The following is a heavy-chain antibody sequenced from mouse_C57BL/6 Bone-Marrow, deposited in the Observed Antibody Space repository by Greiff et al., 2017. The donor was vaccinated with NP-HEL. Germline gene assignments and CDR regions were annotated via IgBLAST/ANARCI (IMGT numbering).Heavy chain of an antibody. CDR3: ARRDNWEGGFAY. Sequence: VQLQQSGSELRSPGSSVKLSCKDFDSEVFPIAYMSWLRQKPGHGFEWIGGILPSIGRTIFGEKFEDKATLDADTLSNTAYLELNSLTSEDSAIYYCARRDNWEGGFAYWGQGTLVTVSA. CDR2: ILPSIGRT. V-gene: IGHV15-2*01. CDR1: DSEVFPIAY. J-gene: IGHJ3*01. D-gene: IGHD4-1*01.